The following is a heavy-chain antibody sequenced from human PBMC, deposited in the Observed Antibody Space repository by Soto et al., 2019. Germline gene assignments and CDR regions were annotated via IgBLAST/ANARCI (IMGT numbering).Heavy chain of an antibody. J-gene: IGHJ4*02. Sequence: SVKVSCKASGGTFSSYAISWVRQAPGQGLEWMGGIIPIFGTANYAQKFQGRVTIIADESTSTAYMELSSLRSEDTAVYYCARGRIAAAATPLYDYWGQGTLVTVSS. CDR3: ARGRIAAAATPLYDY. D-gene: IGHD6-13*01. CDR1: GGTFSSYA. CDR2: IIPIFGTA. V-gene: IGHV1-69*13.